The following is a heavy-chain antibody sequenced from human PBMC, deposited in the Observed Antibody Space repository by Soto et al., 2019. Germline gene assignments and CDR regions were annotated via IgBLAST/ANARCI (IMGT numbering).Heavy chain of an antibody. J-gene: IGHJ4*02. D-gene: IGHD3-9*01. CDR1: GGTVISHSYS. CDR2: IYSTENT. CDR3: ARQPGYYDILTGYSTYHFDY. V-gene: IGHV4-39*01. Sequence: IMSLPCTVSGGTVISHSYSWICKRQSPGKGLEWIGTIYSTENTNYHPSLKSRVTISVDTSMNQFSLKLSSVTAADTAVYYCARQPGYYDILTGYSTYHFDYWGQGTPVTVSS.